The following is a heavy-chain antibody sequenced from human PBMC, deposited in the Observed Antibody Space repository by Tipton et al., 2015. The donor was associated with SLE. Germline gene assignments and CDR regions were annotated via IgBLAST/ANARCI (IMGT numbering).Heavy chain of an antibody. CDR2: ISGSGGST. J-gene: IGHJ4*02. CDR3: AKDRGYGSGSYYMGLDY. D-gene: IGHD3-10*01. Sequence: SLRLSCAASGFTFSSYAMSWIRPAPGKGLEWVSAISGSGGSTYYADSVKGRFTISRDNSKNTLYLQMNSRRAEDTAVYYCAKDRGYGSGSYYMGLDYGGQGTLVTVSS. CDR1: GFTFSSYA. V-gene: IGHV3-23*01.